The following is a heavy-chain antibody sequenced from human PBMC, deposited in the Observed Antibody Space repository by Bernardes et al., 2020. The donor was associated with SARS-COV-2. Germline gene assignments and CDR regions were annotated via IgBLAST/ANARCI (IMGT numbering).Heavy chain of an antibody. Sequence: GGSLRLSCAASGFTFSSYEMNWVRQAPGKGLEWVSYISSSGSTIYYADSVKGRFTISRDNAKNSLYLQMNSLRAEDTAVYYCARGRSYYYGSGSYYPWGQGTLVTVSS. D-gene: IGHD3-10*01. V-gene: IGHV3-48*03. J-gene: IGHJ4*02. CDR1: GFTFSSYE. CDR3: ARGRSYYYGSGSYYP. CDR2: ISSSGSTI.